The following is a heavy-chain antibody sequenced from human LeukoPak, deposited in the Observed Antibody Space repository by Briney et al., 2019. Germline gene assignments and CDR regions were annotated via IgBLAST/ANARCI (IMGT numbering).Heavy chain of an antibody. CDR3: ARESYGYNYVNSDY. D-gene: IGHD5-24*01. Sequence: PSETLSLTCAVYGGSFSGYYWSWIRQPPGKGLEWIGEINHSGSTNYNPSLKSRVTISVDTSKNQFSLKLSSVTAADTAVYYCARESYGYNYVNSDYWGQGTLVTVSS. CDR1: GGSFSGYY. J-gene: IGHJ4*02. V-gene: IGHV4-34*01. CDR2: INHSGST.